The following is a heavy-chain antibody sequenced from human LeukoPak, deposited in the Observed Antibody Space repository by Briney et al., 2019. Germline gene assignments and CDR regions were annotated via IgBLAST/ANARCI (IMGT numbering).Heavy chain of an antibody. D-gene: IGHD4-17*01. Sequence: PGGSLRLSCAASGFIFSKLATHWVRQPPGKNPEWLALTSHDSTNKYYADSVKGRFTISRDNSRNTLFLQMNSLRPEDTAVYYCAGDRNQKDYGDYPYYFGMDVWGQGTTVSVSS. CDR2: TSHDSTNK. CDR1: GFIFSKLA. V-gene: IGHV3-30*04. J-gene: IGHJ6*02. CDR3: AGDRNQKDYGDYPYYFGMDV.